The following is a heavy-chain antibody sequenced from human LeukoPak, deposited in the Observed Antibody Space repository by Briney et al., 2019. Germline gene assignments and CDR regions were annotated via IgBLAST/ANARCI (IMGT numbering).Heavy chain of an antibody. D-gene: IGHD1-7*01. Sequence: GASVKVSCKASGYTFTGYYMHWVRQAPGQGLEWMGRINPNSGGTNYAQKFQGRVTMTRDTSISTAYMELSRLRSDDTAIYYCARIITGTGLCGHWGQGSLVTVSS. V-gene: IGHV1-2*06. CDR2: INPNSGGT. J-gene: IGHJ4*01. CDR3: ARIITGTGLCGH. CDR1: GYTFTGYY.